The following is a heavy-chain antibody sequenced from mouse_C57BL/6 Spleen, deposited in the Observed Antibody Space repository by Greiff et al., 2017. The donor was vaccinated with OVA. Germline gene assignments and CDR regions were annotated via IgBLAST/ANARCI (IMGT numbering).Heavy chain of an antibody. D-gene: IGHD1-1*01. CDR1: GYTFTDYY. J-gene: IGHJ2*01. CDR3: ARGDYYGSSYGY. CDR2: IYPGSGNT. V-gene: IGHV1-76*01. Sequence: VKVVESGAELVRPGASVKLSCKASGYTFTDYYINWVKQRPGQGLEWIARIYPGSGNTYYNEKFKGKATLTAEKSSSTAYMQLSSLTSEDSAVYFCARGDYYGSSYGYWGQGTTLTVSS.